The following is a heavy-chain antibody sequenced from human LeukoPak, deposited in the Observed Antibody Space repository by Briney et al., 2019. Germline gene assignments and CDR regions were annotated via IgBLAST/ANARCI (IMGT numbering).Heavy chain of an antibody. D-gene: IGHD6-19*01. CDR2: INPSGGST. CDR1: GYTFTSYY. Sequence: GASVKVSCKASGYTFTSYYMHWVRPAPGQGLEWMGIINPSGGSTSYAQKLQGRVTMTTDTSTSTAYMELRSLRSDDTAVYYCARFTSYSSGWLSYYYYYYMDVWGKGTTVTVSS. J-gene: IGHJ6*03. CDR3: ARFTSYSSGWLSYYYYYYMDV. V-gene: IGHV1-46*01.